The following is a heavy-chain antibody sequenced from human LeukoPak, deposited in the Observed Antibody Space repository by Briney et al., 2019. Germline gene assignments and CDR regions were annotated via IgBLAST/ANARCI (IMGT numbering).Heavy chain of an antibody. J-gene: IGHJ3*02. CDR3: ARCVTMIEYDAFDI. Sequence: GRSLRLSCAASGFTFSTFGIHWVRQAPGKGLEWVAVISYDGTDKYYADSVKGRFTISRDNSKNTLYLQMNSLRAEDTAVYYCARCVTMIEYDAFDIWGQGTMVTVSS. V-gene: IGHV3-30*03. CDR2: ISYDGTDK. CDR1: GFTFSTFG. D-gene: IGHD3-22*01.